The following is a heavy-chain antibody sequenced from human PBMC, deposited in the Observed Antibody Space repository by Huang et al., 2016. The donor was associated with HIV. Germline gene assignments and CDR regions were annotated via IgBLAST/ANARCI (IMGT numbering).Heavy chain of an antibody. V-gene: IGHV4-39*01. J-gene: IGHJ4*02. D-gene: IGHD3-3*01. Sequence: QLQLQESGPGLVKPSETLSLTCTVSGGSISSSSYYWGWIRQPPGKGLEWIGSVYYSGSTDYNPSLKSRVTISVDTSKNQFSLKLSSVTAADTAVYYCARHPDYDFWSGYPFFDYWGQGTLVTVSS. CDR1: GGSISSSSYY. CDR3: ARHPDYDFWSGYPFFDY. CDR2: VYYSGST.